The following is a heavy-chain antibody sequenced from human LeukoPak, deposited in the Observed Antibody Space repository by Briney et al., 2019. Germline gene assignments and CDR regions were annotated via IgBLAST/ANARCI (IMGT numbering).Heavy chain of an antibody. CDR3: ARARAYGGNDYYYYYMDV. CDR2: ISSSSSYI. Sequence: GGSLRLSCAASGFTFSSHSMNWVRQAPGKGLEWVSSISSSSSYIYYADSVKGRFTISRDNAKNSLYLQMNSLRAEDTAVYYCARARAYGGNDYYYYYMDVWGKGTTVTVSS. V-gene: IGHV3-21*01. D-gene: IGHD4-23*01. CDR1: GFTFSSHS. J-gene: IGHJ6*03.